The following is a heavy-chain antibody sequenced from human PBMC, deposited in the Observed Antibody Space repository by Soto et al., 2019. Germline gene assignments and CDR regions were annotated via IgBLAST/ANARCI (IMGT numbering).Heavy chain of an antibody. CDR1: GYTFTSCY. D-gene: IGHD2-8*01. CDR2: INPSGGST. J-gene: IGHJ6*02. CDR3: ARSGYCTNGVCYRHYGMDV. Sequence: ASVKVSCKASGYTFTSCYMHWVRQAPGQGLEWMGIINPSGGSTSYAQKFQGRVTMTRDTSTSTVYMELSSLRSEDTAVYYCARSGYCTNGVCYRHYGMDVWGQGTTVTVS. V-gene: IGHV1-46*01.